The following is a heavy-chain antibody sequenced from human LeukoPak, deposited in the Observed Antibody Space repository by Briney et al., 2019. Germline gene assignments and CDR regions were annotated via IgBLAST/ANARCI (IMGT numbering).Heavy chain of an antibody. D-gene: IGHD2-2*02. CDR2: ISFAGNGE. CDR1: GFTFSNYA. J-gene: IGHJ4*02. Sequence: GGSLRLSCAASGFTFSNYAMHWVRQAPGKGLEWVAVISFAGNGEFYADSVKGRFAISRDNSKSTLYLQMNSLRTEDTAMYYCAKDEVGRYCSSTSCYSRFDYWGQGTLVTVSS. V-gene: IGHV3-30*18. CDR3: AKDEVGRYCSSTSCYSRFDY.